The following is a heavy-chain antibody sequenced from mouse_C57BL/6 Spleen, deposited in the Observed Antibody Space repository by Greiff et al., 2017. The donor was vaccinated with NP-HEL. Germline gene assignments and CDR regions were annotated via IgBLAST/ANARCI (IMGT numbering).Heavy chain of an antibody. D-gene: IGHD1-1*01. J-gene: IGHJ1*03. CDR1: GFTFSDYY. CDR3: AWGNGRWYFDV. Sequence: EVQLQESEGGLVQPGSSMKLSCTASGFTFSDYYMAWVRQVPEKGLEWVANINYDGSSTYYLDSLKSRFIISRDNEKNILYLQMSSQKSEDTATYYCAWGNGRWYFDVWNTGTTVTVAS. CDR2: INYDGSST. V-gene: IGHV5-16*01.